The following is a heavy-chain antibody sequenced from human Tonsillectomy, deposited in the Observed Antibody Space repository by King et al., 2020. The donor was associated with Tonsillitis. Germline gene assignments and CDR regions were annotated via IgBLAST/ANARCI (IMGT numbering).Heavy chain of an antibody. Sequence: VQLVESGGGLVQPGGSLRVSCSASGFTFSSYAMHWVRQAPGKGLEYVSVIGSNGGSTYYADSVKGRFTISRDNSKNTLYLQMSSLRVEDTAVYYCVSGRQGRRDFYYWGQGTLVTVSS. V-gene: IGHV3-64D*06. D-gene: IGHD3-10*01. CDR1: GFTFSSYA. J-gene: IGHJ4*02. CDR2: IGSNGGST. CDR3: VSGRQGRRDFYY.